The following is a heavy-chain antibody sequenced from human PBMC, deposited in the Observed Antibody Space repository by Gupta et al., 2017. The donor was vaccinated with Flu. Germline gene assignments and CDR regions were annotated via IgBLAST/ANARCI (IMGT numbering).Heavy chain of an antibody. D-gene: IGHD6-6*01. CDR3: AKDINYSSSDRSTQPDDSYYYYGMDV. CDR1: GLTFDDYA. Sequence: EVQLVESGGGLVQPGRSLRLSCAASGLTFDDYAMHWVRPAPGKGLEWVSGISWNSGSIGYADSVKGRFTISRDNAKNSLYLQMNSLRAEDTALYYCAKDINYSSSDRSTQPDDSYYYYGMDVWGQGTTVTVSS. CDR2: ISWNSGSI. J-gene: IGHJ6*02. V-gene: IGHV3-9*01.